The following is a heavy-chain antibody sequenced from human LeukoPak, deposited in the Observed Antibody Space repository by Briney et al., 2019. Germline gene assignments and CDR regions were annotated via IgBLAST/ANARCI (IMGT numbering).Heavy chain of an antibody. D-gene: IGHD6-19*01. CDR2: ISSSGSTI. CDR3: ARDSDSSGWYDFDY. J-gene: IGHJ4*02. V-gene: IGHV3-48*03. Sequence: GGSLRLSCAASGFTFNSYEMNWVRQAPGKGLEWVSYISSSGSTIYYADSVKGRFTISRDNAKNSLYLQMNSLRAEDTAVYYCARDSDSSGWYDFDYWGQGTLVTVSS. CDR1: GFTFNSYE.